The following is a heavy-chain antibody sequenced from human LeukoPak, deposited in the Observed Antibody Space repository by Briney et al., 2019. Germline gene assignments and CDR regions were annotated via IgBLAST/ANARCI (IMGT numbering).Heavy chain of an antibody. J-gene: IGHJ4*02. CDR2: IYYSGST. CDR1: GGSLTSFY. D-gene: IGHD3-3*01. Sequence: PSETPSLTRSVSGGSLTSFYWGWVRQSPGKGLEWIGYIYYSGSTAYNPSLKNRVTISVDTSKNQFSLNLTSVTAADTAFYYCARGPTRYYFDYWGQGTVVTVSS. CDR3: ARGPTRYYFDY. V-gene: IGHV4-59*01.